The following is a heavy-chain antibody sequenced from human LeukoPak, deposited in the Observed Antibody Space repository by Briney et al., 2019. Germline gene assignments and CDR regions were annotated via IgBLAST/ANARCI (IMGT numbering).Heavy chain of an antibody. CDR1: GLTFATYA. Sequence: GESLRLSCAASGLTFATYAIHWVRQAPGKRLEFVSAISNNGDKTYYANSVKGRFTISRDNSKNTLYLQMGSLRAEDMAVYYCARVRDWYFDLWGRGTLVTVSS. J-gene: IGHJ2*01. CDR3: ARVRDWYFDL. CDR2: ISNNGDKT. V-gene: IGHV3-64*01.